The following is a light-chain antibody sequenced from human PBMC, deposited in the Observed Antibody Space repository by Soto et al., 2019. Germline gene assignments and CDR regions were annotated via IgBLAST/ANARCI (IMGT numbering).Light chain of an antibody. Sequence: DIQSIQSPSTLSASVGDRVSITCRSSQSLNNRLAWYQQKPGKAPKLLIYDASTLESGVSSRFSGTGSETECTLTITDLQADDLATYFCHQYKTYPTFGQGTKVDIK. CDR2: DAS. CDR1: QSLNNR. CDR3: HQYKTYPT. V-gene: IGKV1-5*01. J-gene: IGKJ1*01.